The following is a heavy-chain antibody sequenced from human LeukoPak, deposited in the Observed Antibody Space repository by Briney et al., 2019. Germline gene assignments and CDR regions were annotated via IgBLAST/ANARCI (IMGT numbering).Heavy chain of an antibody. Sequence: GASVKVSCKASGGTFSSYAISWVRQAPGQGIEWMGGVIPMFATANYAPKFQGRVTITADESTSTAYVELRSLRSEDTAVYHCARGLHGDYGYFDYWGQGTLVTVSS. CDR3: ARGLHGDYGYFDY. V-gene: IGHV1-69*13. J-gene: IGHJ4*02. CDR1: GGTFSSYA. D-gene: IGHD4-17*01. CDR2: VIPMFATA.